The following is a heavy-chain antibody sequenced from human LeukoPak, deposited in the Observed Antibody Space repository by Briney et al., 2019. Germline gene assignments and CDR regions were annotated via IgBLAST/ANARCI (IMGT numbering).Heavy chain of an antibody. Sequence: NPSQTLSLTCTVSGGSISSGSYYWSWIRQPAGKGLEWIGRIYTSGSTNYNPSLKSRVTISVDTSKNQFSLKLSSVTAADTAVYYCARGAMAYYYYYMDVWGKGTTVTIS. CDR3: ARGAMAYYYYYMDV. J-gene: IGHJ6*03. V-gene: IGHV4-61*02. CDR2: IYTSGST. CDR1: GGSISSGSYY. D-gene: IGHD5-18*01.